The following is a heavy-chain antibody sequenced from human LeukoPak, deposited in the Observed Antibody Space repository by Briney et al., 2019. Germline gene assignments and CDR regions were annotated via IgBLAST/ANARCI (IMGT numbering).Heavy chain of an antibody. Sequence: GGSLRLSCAASGFTFSSYCMSWVRQAPGKGLEWVSAISGSGDSTYYGDSVKGRFTISRDNSKNTLYLQMNSLRAEDTAVYYCAKTRPLDSSSWSHGDYWGQGTLVTVSS. D-gene: IGHD6-13*01. CDR3: AKTRPLDSSSWSHGDY. J-gene: IGHJ4*02. CDR1: GFTFSSYC. CDR2: ISGSGDST. V-gene: IGHV3-23*01.